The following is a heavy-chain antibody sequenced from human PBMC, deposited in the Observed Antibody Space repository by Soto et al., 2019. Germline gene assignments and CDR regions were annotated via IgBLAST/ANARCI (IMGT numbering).Heavy chain of an antibody. Sequence: SETLSLTCTVSGASISYGGYSWSWIRQSPGKGLEWIGYINHLETTFYNPSFESRLTLSIDRTKNQFSLKLNSMTAADRAVYYCSRGGGYDSFDYWGQGILVTVSS. CDR1: GASISYGGYS. CDR2: INHLETT. V-gene: IGHV4-30-2*06. D-gene: IGHD5-12*01. J-gene: IGHJ4*02. CDR3: SRGGGYDSFDY.